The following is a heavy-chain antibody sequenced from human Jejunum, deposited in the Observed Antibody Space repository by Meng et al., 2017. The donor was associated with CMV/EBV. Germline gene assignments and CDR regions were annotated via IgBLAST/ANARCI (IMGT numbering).Heavy chain of an antibody. Sequence: YYIQGVRQAPGQGLEWMGLINPSTGNSRYAQKFQGSVTMTRDTSTSTVYMEFSSLRSEDTAVYYCARGGWNDALNYYYFYGMAVWGQGTTVTVSS. CDR3: ARGGWNDALNYYYFYGMAV. D-gene: IGHD1-1*01. J-gene: IGHJ6*02. CDR2: INPSTGNS. CDR1: YY. V-gene: IGHV1-46*01.